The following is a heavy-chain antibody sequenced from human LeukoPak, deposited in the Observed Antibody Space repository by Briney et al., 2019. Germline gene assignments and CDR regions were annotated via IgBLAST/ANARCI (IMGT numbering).Heavy chain of an antibody. CDR3: ARDKQWLVSYYYYGMDV. CDR2: IYTSGST. D-gene: IGHD6-19*01. CDR1: GGSISSGSYY. V-gene: IGHV4-61*02. J-gene: IGHJ6*02. Sequence: PSQTLSLTCTVSGGSISSGSYYWSWIRQPAGKGLEWIGRIYTSGSTNYNLSLKSRVTISVDTSKNQFSLKLSSVTAADTAVYYCARDKQWLVSYYYYGMDVWGQGTTVTVSS.